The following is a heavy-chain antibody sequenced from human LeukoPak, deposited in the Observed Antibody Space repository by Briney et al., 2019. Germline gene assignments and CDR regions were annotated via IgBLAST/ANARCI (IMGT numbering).Heavy chain of an antibody. CDR3: ARDSITPATEGRAFDI. J-gene: IGHJ3*02. V-gene: IGHV1-2*02. D-gene: IGHD2-15*01. CDR2: INPNSGGT. CDR1: GYTFTGYY. Sequence: GASVKVSCKASGYTFTGYYMHWVRQAPGQGLEWMGWINPNSGGTNYAQKFQGRVTMTRDTSISTAYMELSRLRSDDTAVYYCARDSITPATEGRAFDIWGQGTMVTVSS.